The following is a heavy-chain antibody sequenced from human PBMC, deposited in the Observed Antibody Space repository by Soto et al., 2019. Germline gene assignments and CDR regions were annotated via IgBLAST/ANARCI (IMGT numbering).Heavy chain of an antibody. CDR2: IYYSGST. V-gene: IGHV4-30-4*01. Sequence: SETLSLTCTVCGGSISSGDYYWSWIRQPPGKGLEWIGYIYYSGSTYYNPSLKSRVTISVDTSKNQFSLKLSSVTAADTAVYYCARDWADYGDYAPYGYWGQGTLVTVS. J-gene: IGHJ4*02. D-gene: IGHD4-17*01. CDR3: ARDWADYGDYAPYGY. CDR1: GGSISSGDYY.